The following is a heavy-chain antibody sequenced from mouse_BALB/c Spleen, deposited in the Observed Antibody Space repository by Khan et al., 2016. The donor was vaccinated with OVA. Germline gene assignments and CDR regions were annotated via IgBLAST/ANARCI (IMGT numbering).Heavy chain of an antibody. CDR3: ARSTYRYAFVY. CDR1: GDSITTGY. D-gene: IGHD2-14*01. J-gene: IGHJ3*01. CDR2: IIYTGYT. V-gene: IGHV3-8*02. Sequence: EVQLQESGPSLVKPSQTLSLTCSVTGDSITTGYWNWIRKFPGNKLEYMGYIIYTGYTYYNPSLESRISITRHTSTNQYHLPLNSVTDEDTATYYCARSTYRYAFVYWGQGTLVTVSA.